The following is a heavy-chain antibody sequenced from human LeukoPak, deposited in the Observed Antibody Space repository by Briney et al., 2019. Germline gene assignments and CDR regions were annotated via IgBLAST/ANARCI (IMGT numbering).Heavy chain of an antibody. CDR2: ISWNSGSI. CDR1: GFTFDDYA. D-gene: IGHD3-10*01. Sequence: SLRLSCAASGFTFDDYAMHWVRQAPGKGLEWVSGISWNSGSIGYADSVKGRFTISRDNAKNSLYLQMNSLRAEDTALYYCARSAELAFGSWGQGTLVTVSS. V-gene: IGHV3-9*01. J-gene: IGHJ5*02. CDR3: ARSAELAFGS.